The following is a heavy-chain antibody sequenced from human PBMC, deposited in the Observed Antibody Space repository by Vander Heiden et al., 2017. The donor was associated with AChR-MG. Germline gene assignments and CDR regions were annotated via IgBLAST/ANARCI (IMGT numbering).Heavy chain of an antibody. V-gene: IGHV4-31*03. CDR1: GGSMSGDIYF. CDR2: ISYTGTT. J-gene: IGHJ5*01. D-gene: IGHD2-21*01. CDR3: VRGLWRPWFDF. Sequence: QLQLQESGPGLVRPSQSLSLTCTVSGGSMSGDIYFWGWIRQHPEKGLEWIGHISYTGTTYYNHSLASRASISIETSKSQFSLNIDSLTVADTAVYYCVRGLWRPWFDFWGQGLLVTVSS.